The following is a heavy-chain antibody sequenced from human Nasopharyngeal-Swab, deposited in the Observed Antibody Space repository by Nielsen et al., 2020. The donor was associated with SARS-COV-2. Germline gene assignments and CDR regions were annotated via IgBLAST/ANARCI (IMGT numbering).Heavy chain of an antibody. D-gene: IGHD3-16*01. CDR2: SYPGDSDT. CDR3: ARPAGGGYFAY. J-gene: IGHJ4*02. V-gene: IGHV5-51*01. Sequence: VRQMPGKGLEWMGISYPGDSDTRYSASFQGQVTISADKSISTAYLQWSSLKASDTPMYYCARPAGGGYFAYWGQGTLVTVSS.